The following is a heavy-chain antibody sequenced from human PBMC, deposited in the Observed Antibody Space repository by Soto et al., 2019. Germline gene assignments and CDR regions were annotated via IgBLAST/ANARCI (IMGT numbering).Heavy chain of an antibody. Sequence: TLSLTCTVSGGSISSGGYYFICIRQHPGKGLELIGYIYYSGSTYYNPSLKSRVTISVDTSKNQFSLKLSSVTAADTAVYYCARAVSGHYYFDYWGQGTLVTVSS. CDR2: IYYSGST. J-gene: IGHJ4*02. D-gene: IGHD1-26*01. CDR1: GGSISSGGYY. CDR3: ARAVSGHYYFDY. V-gene: IGHV4-31*03.